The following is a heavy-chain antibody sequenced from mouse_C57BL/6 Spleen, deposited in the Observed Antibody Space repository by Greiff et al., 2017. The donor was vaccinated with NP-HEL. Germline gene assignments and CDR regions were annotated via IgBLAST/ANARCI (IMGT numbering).Heavy chain of an antibody. D-gene: IGHD1-1*01. V-gene: IGHV1-64*01. Sequence: QVQLQQSGAELVKPGASVKLSCKASGYTFTSYWMHWVKQRPGQGLEWIGMIHPNSGSTDYNEKFKSKATLTVDKSSSTAYMQLSSLTSEDSAVYYCASPYGSSLYYYAMDYWGQGTSVTVSS. CDR3: ASPYGSSLYYYAMDY. J-gene: IGHJ4*01. CDR1: GYTFTSYW. CDR2: IHPNSGST.